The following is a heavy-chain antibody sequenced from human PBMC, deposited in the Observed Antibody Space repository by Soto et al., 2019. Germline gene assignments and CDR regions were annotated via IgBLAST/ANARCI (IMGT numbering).Heavy chain of an antibody. CDR1: GFSLSDYW. CDR2: IRVGGSIL. J-gene: IGHJ6*02. V-gene: IGHV3-74*01. Sequence: PGGSLRLSCAASGFSLSDYWMHWVRQVPGKGLVWVSRIRVGGSILSYADSVKGRFTISRDNVENTVYLQMGSLRVDDTAVYYCARGLKNYYGVDVWGQGTTVTVSS. CDR3: ARGLKNYYGVDV.